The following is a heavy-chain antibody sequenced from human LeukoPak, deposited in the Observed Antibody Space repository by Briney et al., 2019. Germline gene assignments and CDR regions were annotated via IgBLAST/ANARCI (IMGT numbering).Heavy chain of an antibody. CDR3: ARGAKLDYWYFDL. V-gene: IGHV3-21*01. CDR2: ISSSSSYI. D-gene: IGHD1-1*01. Sequence: GSLRLSCAASGFTFSSYSMNWVRQAPGKGLEWVSSISSSSSYIYYADSVKGRFTISRDNAKNSLYLQMNSLRAEDTAVYYCARGAKLDYWYFDLWGRGTLVTVSS. J-gene: IGHJ2*01. CDR1: GFTFSSYS.